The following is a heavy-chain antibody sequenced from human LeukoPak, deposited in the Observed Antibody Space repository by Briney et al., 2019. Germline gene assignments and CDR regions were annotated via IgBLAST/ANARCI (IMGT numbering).Heavy chain of an antibody. CDR1: GFTFSSFD. J-gene: IGHJ6*03. CDR3: ARGPPRGKYYYMDV. CDR2: IGTASDT. V-gene: IGHV3-13*01. D-gene: IGHD1-1*01. Sequence: PVGSLRLSCAASGFTFSSFDMHWVRQPTGQGLEWVSTIGTASDTYYPGPEDGRFTLSRDNAKNSLYLQMNSLTAWDTAVYYCARGPPRGKYYYMDVWGKGTTVTVSS.